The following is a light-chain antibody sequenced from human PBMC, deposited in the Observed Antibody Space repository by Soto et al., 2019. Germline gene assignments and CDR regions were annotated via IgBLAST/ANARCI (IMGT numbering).Light chain of an antibody. V-gene: IGKV1-39*01. CDR3: QQSLSTPYT. Sequence: DIQMTQTPASLSASIGDSVSISCRASQTVATFLNWYQQKPGKVPQLLIYAASTLQSGVPSRFSGSGSGTDFTLVIDSLQREDFGTYYCQQSLSTPYTFGQGTKVDIK. J-gene: IGKJ2*01. CDR1: QTVATF. CDR2: AAS.